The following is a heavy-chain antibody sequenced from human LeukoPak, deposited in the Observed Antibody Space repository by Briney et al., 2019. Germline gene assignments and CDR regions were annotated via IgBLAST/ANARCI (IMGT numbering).Heavy chain of an antibody. J-gene: IGHJ4*02. D-gene: IGHD5-18*01. Sequence: GGTLRLSCAASGFTFSSYGMSWVRQAPGKGLEWVSAISGSGGSTYYADSVKGRFTISRDNSKNTLYLQMKSLRAEDTAVYYCAKDRGRRGYSYGIDYWGQGTLVTVSS. CDR3: AKDRGRRGYSYGIDY. CDR2: ISGSGGST. CDR1: GFTFSSYG. V-gene: IGHV3-23*01.